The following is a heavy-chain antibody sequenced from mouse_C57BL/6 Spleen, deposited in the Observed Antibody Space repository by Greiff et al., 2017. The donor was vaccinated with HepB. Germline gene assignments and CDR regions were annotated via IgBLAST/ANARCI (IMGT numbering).Heavy chain of an antibody. J-gene: IGHJ2*01. CDR3: ARPQLGRNYFDY. D-gene: IGHD4-1*02. CDR2: ISSGSSTI. Sequence: EVKLMESGGGLVKPGGSLKLSCAASGFTFSDYGMHWVRQDPEKGLEWVAYISSGSSTIYYADTVKGRFTISRDNAKNTLFLQMTSLRSEDTAMYYCARPQLGRNYFDYWGQGTTLTVSS. CDR1: GFTFSDYG. V-gene: IGHV5-17*01.